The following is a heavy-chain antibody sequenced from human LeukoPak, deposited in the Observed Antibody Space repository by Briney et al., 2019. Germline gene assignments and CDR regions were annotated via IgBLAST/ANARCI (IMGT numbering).Heavy chain of an antibody. Sequence: SVKVSCKASGGTFSNYAISWVRQAPGQGLEWMGGIIPIFGTANYAQKFQGRVTITADESTSTAYMELSSLRSEDTAVYYCARRALRYCSSTSCPAQYYGVDVWGKGTTVTVSS. J-gene: IGHJ6*04. CDR1: GGTFSNYA. CDR3: ARRALRYCSSTSCPAQYYGVDV. V-gene: IGHV1-69*01. CDR2: IIPIFGTA. D-gene: IGHD2-2*01.